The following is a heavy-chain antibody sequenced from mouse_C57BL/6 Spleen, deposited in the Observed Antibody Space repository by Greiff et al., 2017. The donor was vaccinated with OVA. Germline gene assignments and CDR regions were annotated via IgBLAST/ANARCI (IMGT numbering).Heavy chain of an antibody. V-gene: IGHV3-6*01. D-gene: IGHD2-5*01. J-gene: IGHJ3*01. CDR2: ISYDGSN. CDR3: ARDSNYEKAY. Sequence: DVQLQESGPGLVKPSQSLSLTCSVTGYSITSGYYWNWIRQFPGNKLEWMGYISYDGSNNYNPSLKNRISITRDTSKNQFFLKLNSVTTEDTATYYCARDSNYEKAYWGQGTLVTVSA. CDR1: GYSITSGYY.